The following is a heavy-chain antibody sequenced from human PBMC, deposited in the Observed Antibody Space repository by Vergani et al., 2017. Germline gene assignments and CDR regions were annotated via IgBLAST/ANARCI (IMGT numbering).Heavy chain of an antibody. J-gene: IGHJ2*01. CDR3: AKSPKITIIPYWYFDL. CDR1: GGSFSGYY. D-gene: IGHD3-9*01. Sequence: QVQLQQWGAGLLKPSETLSLTCAVYGGSFSGYYWSWIRQPPGKGLEWIGEINHSGSTHYNPSLKSRVTISVDTSKNTLYLQMNSLRAEDTAVYYCAKSPKITIIPYWYFDLWGRGTLVTVSS. V-gene: IGHV4-34*01. CDR2: INHSGST.